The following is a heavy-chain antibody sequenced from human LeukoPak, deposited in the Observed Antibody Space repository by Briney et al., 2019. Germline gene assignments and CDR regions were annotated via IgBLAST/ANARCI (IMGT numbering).Heavy chain of an antibody. D-gene: IGHD3-3*01. V-gene: IGHV4-34*01. Sequence: PSETLSLTCAVYGGSFSGYYWSWIRQPPGKGLEWIGGINHSGSTNYNPSLKSRVTISVDTSKNQFSLKLSSVTAADTAVYYCARVIGISHAFDIWGQGTMVTVSS. CDR2: INHSGST. CDR3: ARVIGISHAFDI. CDR1: GGSFSGYY. J-gene: IGHJ3*02.